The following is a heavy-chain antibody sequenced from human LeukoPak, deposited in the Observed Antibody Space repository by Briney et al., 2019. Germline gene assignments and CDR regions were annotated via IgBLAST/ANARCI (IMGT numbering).Heavy chain of an antibody. CDR2: MTGPADTT. J-gene: IGHJ4*02. V-gene: IGHV3-23*01. CDR3: AKWAAIDQ. Sequence: PGGSLRLSCAASGFNFSNFAMSWVSQAPGKGPEWLSAMTGPADTTYYAESVKGRFTISRDYSKSMVYLQMNSLRVEDTAIYYCAKWAAIDQWGQRTLVTVSS. CDR1: GFNFSNFA.